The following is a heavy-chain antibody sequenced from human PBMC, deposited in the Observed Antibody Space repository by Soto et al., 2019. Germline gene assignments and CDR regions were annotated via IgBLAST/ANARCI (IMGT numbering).Heavy chain of an antibody. D-gene: IGHD3-10*01. V-gene: IGHV4-39*01. CDR3: ATTRGLAVGGSFDY. CDR1: GGSIYRSGYY. J-gene: IGHJ4*02. Sequence: PSETLSLTCTVSGGSIYRSGYYWGWIRQPPGRGLEWIGNIDYNGVTYSNPSLKSRVTISRDTSKNQFSLKLTSVTAADTALYYCATTRGLAVGGSFDYWGQGMLVTVSS. CDR2: IDYNGVT.